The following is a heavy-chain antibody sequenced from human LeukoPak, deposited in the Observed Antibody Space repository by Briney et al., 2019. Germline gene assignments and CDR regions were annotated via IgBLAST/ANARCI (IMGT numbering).Heavy chain of an antibody. CDR3: ARSLSIQLWGPFDKPAPSYYYYGMDA. V-gene: IGHV1-69*13. CDR2: IIPIFGTA. Sequence: SVKVSCKASGGTFSSYAISWVRQAPGQGLEWMGGIIPIFGTANYAQKFQGRVTITADESTSTAYMELSSLRPEDTAVYYCARSLSIQLWGPFDKPAPSYYYYGMDAWGQGTTVTVSS. J-gene: IGHJ6*02. CDR1: GGTFSSYA. D-gene: IGHD5-18*01.